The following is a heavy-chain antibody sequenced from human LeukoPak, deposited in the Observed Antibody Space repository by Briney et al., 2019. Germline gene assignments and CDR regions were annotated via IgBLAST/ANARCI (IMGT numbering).Heavy chain of an antibody. Sequence: PSETLSLTCAVSGGSISSSNWWSWVRQPPGKGLEWIGEIYHSGSTNYNPSLKSRVTISVDTSKNQFSLKLSSVTAADTAVYYCARGQQLVSVWFDPWGQGTLVTVSS. CDR2: IYHSGST. CDR3: ARGQQLVSVWFDP. CDR1: GGSISSSNW. J-gene: IGHJ5*02. D-gene: IGHD6-13*01. V-gene: IGHV4-4*02.